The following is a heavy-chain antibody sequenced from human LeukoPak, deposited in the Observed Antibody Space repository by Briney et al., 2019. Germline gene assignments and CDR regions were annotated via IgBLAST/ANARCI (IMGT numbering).Heavy chain of an antibody. CDR2: IKGSDNYI. CDR1: GFTFSAYT. J-gene: IGHJ4*02. Sequence: GGSLRLSCAASGFTFSAYTLNWVRQAPGKGLEWVSSIKGSDNYIYNADSVAGRFTVSTDDAQNSIYLQMNCLRVEDTAIYYCARSRGMSMNDKNLLYWGQGSLVTVSS. V-gene: IGHV3-21*06. D-gene: IGHD3-10*01. CDR3: ARSRGMSMNDKNLLY.